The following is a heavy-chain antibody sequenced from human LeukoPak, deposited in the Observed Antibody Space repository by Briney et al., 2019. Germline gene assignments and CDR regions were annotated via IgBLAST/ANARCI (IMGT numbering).Heavy chain of an antibody. Sequence: ASVKVSCKASGYTFTGYYMHWVRQAPGQGLEWMGWMNPNSGNTGYAQKFQGRVTMTRNTSISTAYMELSSLRSEDTAVYYCARRLYSGSYYVDYWGQGTLVTVSS. CDR1: GYTFTGYY. CDR2: MNPNSGNT. CDR3: ARRLYSGSYYVDY. D-gene: IGHD1-26*01. J-gene: IGHJ4*02. V-gene: IGHV1-8*02.